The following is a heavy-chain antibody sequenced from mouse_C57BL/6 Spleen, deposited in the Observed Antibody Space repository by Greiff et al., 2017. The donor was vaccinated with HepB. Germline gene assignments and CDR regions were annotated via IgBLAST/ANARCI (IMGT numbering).Heavy chain of an antibody. V-gene: IGHV5-9-1*02. CDR2: ISSGGDYI. CDR3: TRRVGFQDVFFFDY. D-gene: IGHD1-1*02. CDR1: GFTFSSYA. J-gene: IGHJ2*01. Sequence: EVQGVESGEGLVKPGGSLKLSCAASGFTFSSYAMSWVRQTPEKRLEWVAYISSGGDYIYYADTVKGRFTISRDNARNTLYLQMGSLKSEDTAMYYCTRRVGFQDVFFFDYWGQGTTLTVSS.